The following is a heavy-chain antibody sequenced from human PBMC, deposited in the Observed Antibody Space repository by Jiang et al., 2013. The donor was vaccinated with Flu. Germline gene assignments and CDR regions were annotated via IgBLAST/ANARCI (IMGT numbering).Heavy chain of an antibody. V-gene: IGHV2-70*16. CDR3: ARKVPLNSRSPYFDF. CDR2: IDWDDDK. D-gene: IGHD2-15*01. Sequence: CTFSGFSLSTNEMSVSWIRQPPGKALEWLARIDWDDDKFYSLSLESRLTISKDTSKNQVVLTMANMHPADTGTYYCARKVPLNSRSPYFDFWGQGTPVTVSS. J-gene: IGHJ4*02. CDR1: GFSLSTNEMS.